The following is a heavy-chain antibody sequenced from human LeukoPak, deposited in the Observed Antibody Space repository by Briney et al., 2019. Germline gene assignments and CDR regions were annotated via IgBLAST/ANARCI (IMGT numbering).Heavy chain of an antibody. CDR3: ARAKYSYGFDY. V-gene: IGHV4-59*01. J-gene: IGHJ4*02. D-gene: IGHD5-18*01. CDR2: IYYSGST. CDR1: GGSISSYY. Sequence: SETLSLICTVSGGSISSYYWSWIRQPPGKGLEWIGYIYYSGSTNYNPSLKSRVTISVDTSKNQFSLKLSSVTAADTAVYYCARAKYSYGFDYWGQGTLVTVSS.